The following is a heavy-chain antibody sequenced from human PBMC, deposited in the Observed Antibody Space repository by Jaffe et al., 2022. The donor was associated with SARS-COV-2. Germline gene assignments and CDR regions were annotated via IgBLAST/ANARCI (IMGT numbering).Heavy chain of an antibody. CDR3: ARTREYSSGWYRVWYFDY. D-gene: IGHD6-19*01. J-gene: IGHJ4*02. Sequence: QVQLVQSGAEVKKPGASVKVSCKASGYTFTSYDINWVRQATGQGLEWMGWMNPNSGNTGYAQKFQGRVTMTRNTSISTAYMELSSLRSEDTAVYYCARTREYSSGWYRVWYFDYWGQGTLVTVSS. CDR1: GYTFTSYD. CDR2: MNPNSGNT. V-gene: IGHV1-8*01.